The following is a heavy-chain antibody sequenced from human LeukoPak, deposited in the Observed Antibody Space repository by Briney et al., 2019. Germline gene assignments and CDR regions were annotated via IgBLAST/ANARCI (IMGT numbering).Heavy chain of an antibody. CDR1: GFTFSGSA. Sequence: GGSLRLSCAASGFTFSGSAVHWVRQASGKGLEWVGRIRSKANSYATAYAASVKGRFTISRDDSKNTAYLQMNSLKTEDTAVYYCTRRLADSSGSLDYWGQGTLVTVSS. V-gene: IGHV3-73*01. CDR2: IRSKANSYAT. D-gene: IGHD3-22*01. J-gene: IGHJ4*02. CDR3: TRRLADSSGSLDY.